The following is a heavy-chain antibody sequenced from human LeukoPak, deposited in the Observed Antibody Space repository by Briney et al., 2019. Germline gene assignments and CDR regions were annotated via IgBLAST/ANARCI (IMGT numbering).Heavy chain of an antibody. Sequence: GGSLRLSCAASRFTFSSYSMNWVRQAPGKGLEWVSSISSSSSYIYYADSVKGRFTISRDNAKNSLYLQMNSLRAEDTAVYYCARQADTAMLIWSFTDYWGQGTLVTVSS. D-gene: IGHD5-18*01. CDR2: ISSSSSYI. V-gene: IGHV3-21*01. J-gene: IGHJ4*02. CDR1: RFTFSSYS. CDR3: ARQADTAMLIWSFTDY.